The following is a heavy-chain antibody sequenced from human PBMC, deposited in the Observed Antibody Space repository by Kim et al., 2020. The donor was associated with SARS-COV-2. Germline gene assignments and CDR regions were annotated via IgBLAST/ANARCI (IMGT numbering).Heavy chain of an antibody. Sequence: SETLSLTCTVSGGSISSYYWSWIRQPPGKGLEWIGYIYYSGSTNYNPSLKSRVTISVDTSKNQFSMKLSSVTAADTAVYYWARLPHIEATNFERYYYGMDVWGQGTTVTVSS. J-gene: IGHJ6*02. CDR1: GGSISSYY. CDR3: ARLPHIEATNFERYYYGMDV. CDR2: IYYSGST. D-gene: IGHD5-12*01. V-gene: IGHV4-59*08.